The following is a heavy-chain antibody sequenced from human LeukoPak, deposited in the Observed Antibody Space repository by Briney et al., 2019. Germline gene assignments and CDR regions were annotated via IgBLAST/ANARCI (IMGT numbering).Heavy chain of an antibody. D-gene: IGHD4-11*01. J-gene: IGHJ4*02. V-gene: IGHV3-48*01. CDR3: VRDRFYSFDY. CDR2: ITSTATTT. CDR1: GFTFSSYS. Sequence: PGESLRLSCADSGFTFSSYSMNWVRQPPGKGLEWVSYITSTATTTYYADSVKGRFTISRDNAKNSLYLQMNSLRAEDTAVYYCVRDRFYSFDYWGQGTLVTVSS.